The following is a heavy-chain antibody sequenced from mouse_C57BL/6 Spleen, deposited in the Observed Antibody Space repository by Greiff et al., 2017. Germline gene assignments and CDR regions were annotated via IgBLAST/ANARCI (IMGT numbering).Heavy chain of an antibody. J-gene: IGHJ4*01. V-gene: IGHV1-20*01. D-gene: IGHD2-5*01. CDR2: INPYNGDT. Sequence: EVQLQQSGPELVKPGDSVKISCKASGYSFTGYFMNWVMQSHGKSLEWIGRINPYNGDTFYNQKFKGKATLTVDKSSSTAHMELRSLTSEDSAVYYCARGGVYYSNYEYAMDYWGQGTSVTVSS. CDR3: ARGGVYYSNYEYAMDY. CDR1: GYSFTGYF.